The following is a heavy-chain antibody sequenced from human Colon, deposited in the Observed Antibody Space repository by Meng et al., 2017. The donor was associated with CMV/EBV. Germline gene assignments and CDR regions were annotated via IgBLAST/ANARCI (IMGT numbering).Heavy chain of an antibody. Sequence: GESLKISCEASGFTLSDFAMHWVRQTPGKGLEWVAFIHRDASGPFYADSVKGRFTISRDNSRNTLSLQMNSLTLEDTALYYCAKDSTTIPNTWFDPWGQGTLVTVSS. CDR3: AKDSTTIPNTWFDP. CDR2: IHRDASGP. D-gene: IGHD1-14*01. J-gene: IGHJ5*02. CDR1: GFTLSDFA. V-gene: IGHV3-30*02.